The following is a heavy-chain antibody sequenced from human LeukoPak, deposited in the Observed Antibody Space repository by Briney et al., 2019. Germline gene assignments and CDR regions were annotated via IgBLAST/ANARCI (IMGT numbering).Heavy chain of an antibody. D-gene: IGHD5-18*01. CDR3: SKRYSYEEGYFEY. CDR2: IRYDGSNK. V-gene: IGHV3-30*02. Sequence: GGSLRLSCAASGFSLSNYDMYWVRQAPGKGLKWVAFIRYDGSNKYYTDSVKGRFTISRDNSKNTLYLQMNSLRAEDTAVYYCSKRYSYEEGYFEYGGQGPLVTVSS. J-gene: IGHJ4*02. CDR1: GFSLSNYD.